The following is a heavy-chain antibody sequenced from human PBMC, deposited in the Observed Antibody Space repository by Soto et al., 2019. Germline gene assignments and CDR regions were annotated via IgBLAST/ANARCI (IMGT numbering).Heavy chain of an antibody. J-gene: IGHJ5*02. Sequence: SGPTLVNPTQTLTLTCSFSGFSLSVYGVRVIWFRQPPGETLEWLALIHLNDDKRYSPYLKSRITITKDTSKNQVVLTLTNLDPLDTGTYFCAHTKDSSGFLTSWGQGILVTVSS. CDR2: IHLNDDK. CDR3: AHTKDSSGFLTS. V-gene: IGHV2-5*01. D-gene: IGHD3-22*01. CDR1: GFSLSVYGVR.